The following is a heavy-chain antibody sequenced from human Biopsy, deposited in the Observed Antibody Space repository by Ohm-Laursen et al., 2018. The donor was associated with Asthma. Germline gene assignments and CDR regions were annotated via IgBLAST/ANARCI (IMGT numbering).Heavy chain of an antibody. CDR2: IYHTGGT. D-gene: IGHD1-26*01. V-gene: IGHV4-30-2*01. Sequence: TLSLTCAVSGCSISSGDYSWSWIRQPPGKGLEWIGYIYHTGGTYYNASLKSRVTISANRSKNQFSLNLTSVTAADTAVYYCARGVGVAFDDWGQGTLVTVSS. CDR3: ARGVGVAFDD. CDR1: GCSISSGDYS. J-gene: IGHJ4*02.